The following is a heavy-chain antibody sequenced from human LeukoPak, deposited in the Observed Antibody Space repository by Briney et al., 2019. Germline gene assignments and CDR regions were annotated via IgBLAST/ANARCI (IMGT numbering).Heavy chain of an antibody. Sequence: GASVKVSCKASGYTFTGYYMHWVRQAPGQGLEWMGRISPNSSDTNYAHKFQGRVTMTRDTSINTAYMDLSRLRSDDTAVYYCARTYGDYAYWYFDLWGRGTLVTVSS. J-gene: IGHJ2*01. CDR3: ARTYGDYAYWYFDL. CDR2: ISPNSSDT. D-gene: IGHD4-17*01. V-gene: IGHV1-2*06. CDR1: GYTFTGYY.